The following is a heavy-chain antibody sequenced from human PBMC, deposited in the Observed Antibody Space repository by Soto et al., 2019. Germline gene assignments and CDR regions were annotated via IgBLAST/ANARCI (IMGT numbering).Heavy chain of an antibody. CDR1: GGSISSSSYY. CDR2: IYYSGST. J-gene: IGHJ6*02. Sequence: QLQLQESGPGLVKPSETLSLTCTVSGGSISSSSYYWGWIRQPPGKWLEWIGSIYYSGSTYYNPSLKSRVTISVDTSKNQFSLKLSSVTAADTAVYYCARRLRITIFSGFGRGCMDVWGQGTTVTVSS. D-gene: IGHD3-9*01. V-gene: IGHV4-39*01. CDR3: ARRLRITIFSGFGRGCMDV.